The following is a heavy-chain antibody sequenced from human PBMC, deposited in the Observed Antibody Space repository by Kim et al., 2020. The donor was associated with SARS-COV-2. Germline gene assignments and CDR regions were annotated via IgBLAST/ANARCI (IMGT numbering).Heavy chain of an antibody. CDR2: INHSGST. J-gene: IGHJ4*02. D-gene: IGHD2-15*01. CDR3: ARGGGDGYCSGGSCYRFDY. CDR1: GGSFSGYY. Sequence: SETLSLTCAVYGGSFSGYYWSWIRQPPGKGLEWIGEINHSGSTNYNPSLKSRVTISVDTSKNQFSLKLSSVTAADTAVYYCARGGGDGYCSGGSCYRFDYWGQGTLVTVSS. V-gene: IGHV4-34*01.